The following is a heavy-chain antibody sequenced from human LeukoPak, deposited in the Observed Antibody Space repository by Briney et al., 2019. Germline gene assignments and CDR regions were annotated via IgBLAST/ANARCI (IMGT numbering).Heavy chain of an antibody. J-gene: IGHJ4*02. Sequence: GGSLRLSCAASGFTFSNAWMSWVRQAPGKGLEWVGRIESKTDGGTTDYAAPVKGRFTISRDDSKNTLYLQMNSLNTEDTAVYYCTTGPDSGWRNNYFDYWGQGTLVTVSA. CDR1: GFTFSNAW. CDR3: TTGPDSGWRNNYFDY. D-gene: IGHD6-19*01. V-gene: IGHV3-15*04. CDR2: IESKTDGGTT.